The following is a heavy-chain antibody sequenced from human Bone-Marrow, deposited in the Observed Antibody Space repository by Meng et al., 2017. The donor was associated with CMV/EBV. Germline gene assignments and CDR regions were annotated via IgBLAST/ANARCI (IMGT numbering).Heavy chain of an antibody. CDR1: GFTFSDYY. CDR3: ANSVTYDSSGYFDY. J-gene: IGHJ4*02. CDR2: ISGSGGST. V-gene: IGHV3-23*01. D-gene: IGHD3-22*01. Sequence: GGSLRLSCAASGFTFSDYYMTWVRQAPGKGLEWVSAISGSGGSTYYADSVKGRFTISRDNSKNTLYLQMNSLRAEDTAVYYCANSVTYDSSGYFDYWGQGTLVTVSS.